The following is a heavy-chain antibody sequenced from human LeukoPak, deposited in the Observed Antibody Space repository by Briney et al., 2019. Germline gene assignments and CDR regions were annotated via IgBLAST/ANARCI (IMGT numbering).Heavy chain of an antibody. Sequence: GGSLRLSCGASGIIFSDIWVTWVRQAPGKGLEWVATISPDGSPKNYMDSVKGRFTMSRDNAKKSVYMELNSVRAEDTAVYFCARDWKYSTFDYWGQGTLVTVSS. V-gene: IGHV3-7*01. J-gene: IGHJ4*02. CDR2: ISPDGSPK. CDR3: ARDWKYSTFDY. CDR1: GIIFSDIW. D-gene: IGHD2-21*01.